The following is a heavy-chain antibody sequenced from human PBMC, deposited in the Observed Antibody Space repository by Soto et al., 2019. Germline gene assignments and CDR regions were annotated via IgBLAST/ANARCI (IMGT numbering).Heavy chain of an antibody. CDR1: GGSISSSSYY. V-gene: IGHV4-39*01. CDR3: ARLMYSRSWYFLKLDP. Sequence: PSETLSLTCTVSGGSISSSSYYWGWIRQPPGKGLEWIGSIYYSGSTYYNPSLKSRVTISVDTSKNQFSLKLSSVTAADTAVYYCARLMYSRSWYFLKLDPWGQGTLVTASS. D-gene: IGHD6-13*01. J-gene: IGHJ5*02. CDR2: IYYSGST.